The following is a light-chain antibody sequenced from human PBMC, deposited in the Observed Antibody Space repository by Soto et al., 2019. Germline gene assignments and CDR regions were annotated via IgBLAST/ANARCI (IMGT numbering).Light chain of an antibody. CDR3: QQYHTDWT. V-gene: IGKV1-5*03. Sequence: THSPSTLSASLGDRVTISCRASQSINKWLAWYQHKPGKAPNLLIYEVSTLHSGVPSRFSGSGSGTEFTLTISSLRPDDFATYYCQQYHTDWTFGQGTKVDIK. J-gene: IGKJ1*01. CDR2: EVS. CDR1: QSINKW.